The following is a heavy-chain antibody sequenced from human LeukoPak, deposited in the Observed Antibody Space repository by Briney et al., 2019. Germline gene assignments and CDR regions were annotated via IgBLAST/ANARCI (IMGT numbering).Heavy chain of an antibody. CDR3: ARSEELLGFYYFDY. Sequence: GGSLRLSCTASGFTFSSYSMNWVRQAPGKGLEWVANIKQDGSEKYYVDSVKGRFTISRDNAKNSLYLQMNSLRAEDTAVYYCARSEELLGFYYFDYWGQGTLVTVSS. J-gene: IGHJ4*02. CDR1: GFTFSSYS. CDR2: IKQDGSEK. D-gene: IGHD1-26*01. V-gene: IGHV3-7*03.